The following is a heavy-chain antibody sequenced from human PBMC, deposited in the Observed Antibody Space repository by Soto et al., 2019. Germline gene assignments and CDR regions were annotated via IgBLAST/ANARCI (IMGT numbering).Heavy chain of an antibody. D-gene: IGHD3-16*01. Sequence: QVQLVQSGAEVKKPGSSVKVSCKASGGTFSSYAISWVRQAPGQGLEWMGGIIPFFGTANYAQKFQGRDTITADEATSTAYMELSSLGSEDTAVYYCARDSLGVTSDYFDYWGQGTLVTVSS. J-gene: IGHJ4*02. CDR2: IIPFFGTA. CDR3: ARDSLGVTSDYFDY. V-gene: IGHV1-69*01. CDR1: GGTFSSYA.